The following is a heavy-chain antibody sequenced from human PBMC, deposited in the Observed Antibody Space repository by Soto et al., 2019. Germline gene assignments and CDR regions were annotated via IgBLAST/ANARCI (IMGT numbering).Heavy chain of an antibody. Sequence: GGSLRLSXAASGFTFSDYYMSWIRQAPGKGLEWVSYISSSGSTIYYADSVKGRFTISRDNAKNSLYLQMNSLRAEDTAVYYCATPYYDFWSGYYNYYYYGMDVWGQGTTVTVSS. CDR2: ISSSGSTI. CDR3: ATPYYDFWSGYYNYYYYGMDV. V-gene: IGHV3-11*01. J-gene: IGHJ6*02. D-gene: IGHD3-3*01. CDR1: GFTFSDYY.